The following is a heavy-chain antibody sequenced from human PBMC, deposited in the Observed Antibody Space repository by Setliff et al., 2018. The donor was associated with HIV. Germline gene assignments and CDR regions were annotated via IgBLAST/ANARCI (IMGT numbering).Heavy chain of an antibody. J-gene: IGHJ4*02. V-gene: IGHV3-11*04. Sequence: PGGSLRLSCAASGFTVSNTYMSWVRQAPGKGLEWVSYISSSGTTIYYADSVKGRFTISRDNAKNSLYLQMNSLRAEDTAVYFCARSPYGDYGLDYWGQGILVTVSS. CDR3: ARSPYGDYGLDY. D-gene: IGHD4-17*01. CDR1: GFTVSNTY. CDR2: ISSSGTTI.